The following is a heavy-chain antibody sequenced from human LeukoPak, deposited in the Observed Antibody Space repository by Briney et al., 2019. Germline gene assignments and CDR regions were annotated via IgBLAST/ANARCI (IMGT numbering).Heavy chain of an antibody. CDR3: ARGGVAARIDY. CDR2: ISHSGST. V-gene: IGHV4-4*02. J-gene: IGHJ4*02. CDR1: GDSISNSNW. Sequence: SGTLSLTCAVSGDSISNSNWWSWVRQPPGKGLGWIGEISHSGSTNYNPSLKSRVTMSVDTSKNQFSLKLSSVTAADTAVYYCARGGVAARIDYWGQGTLVTVSS. D-gene: IGHD6-6*01.